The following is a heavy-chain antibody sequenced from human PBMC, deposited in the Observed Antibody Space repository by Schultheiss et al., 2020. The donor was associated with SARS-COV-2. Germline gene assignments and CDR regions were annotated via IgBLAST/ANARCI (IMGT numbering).Heavy chain of an antibody. CDR3: ARIIMITFGGVNGPFDY. CDR2: ISSSSSYI. V-gene: IGHV3-21*01. CDR1: GFTFSSYA. D-gene: IGHD3-16*01. J-gene: IGHJ4*02. Sequence: GGSLRLSCAASGFTFSSYAMSWVRQAPGKGLEWVSSISSSSSYIYYADSVKGRFTISRDNAKNSLYLQMNSLRAEDTAVYYCARIIMITFGGVNGPFDYWGQGTLVTVSS.